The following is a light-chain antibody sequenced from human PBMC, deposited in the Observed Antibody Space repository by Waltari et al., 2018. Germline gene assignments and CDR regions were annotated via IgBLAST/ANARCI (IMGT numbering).Light chain of an antibody. CDR2: KAS. CDR3: QQYSSYPTWT. J-gene: IGKJ1*01. CDR1: QSISSG. Sequence: DIQMTQSPSTLSASVGDRVTITCRASQSISSGLAWYQQKPGKAPKLLIYKASNLESGVPSRFSGSGSGTEFALTISSLQLDDFATYYCQQYSSYPTWTFGQGTKVEIK. V-gene: IGKV1-5*03.